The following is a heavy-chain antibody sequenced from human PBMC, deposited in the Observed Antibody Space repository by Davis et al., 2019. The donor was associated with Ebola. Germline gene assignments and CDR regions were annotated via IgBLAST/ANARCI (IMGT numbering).Heavy chain of an antibody. J-gene: IGHJ3*01. CDR2: ISSDGTNK. V-gene: IGHV3-30*03. D-gene: IGHD5-24*01. CDR1: GFTFSRFG. Sequence: PGGSLRLSCAASGFTFSRFGMHWVRQPPGKGLEWVTMISSDGTNKFYSDSLKGRFAISRDNSRNTLFLLMNDLRDEDTAVYYCATGLVGMGPAGTFDVWGQGTMVTVSS. CDR3: ATGLVGMGPAGTFDV.